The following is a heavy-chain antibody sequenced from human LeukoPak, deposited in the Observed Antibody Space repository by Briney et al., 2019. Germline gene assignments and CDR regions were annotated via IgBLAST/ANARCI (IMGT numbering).Heavy chain of an antibody. Sequence: GGSLRLSCAASGFTVSSNYMSWVRQAPGKGLEWVSVIYSGGSTYYADSVKGRFTISRDNSKNTLYLQMNSLRAEDTAVYYCARHRLGIAARKYYYYYYMDVWGKGTTVTVSS. V-gene: IGHV3-53*01. D-gene: IGHD6-6*01. J-gene: IGHJ6*03. CDR2: IYSGGST. CDR3: ARHRLGIAARKYYYYYYMDV. CDR1: GFTVSSNY.